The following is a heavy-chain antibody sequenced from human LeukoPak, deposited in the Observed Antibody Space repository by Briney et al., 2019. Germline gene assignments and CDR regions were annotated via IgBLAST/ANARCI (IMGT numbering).Heavy chain of an antibody. CDR2: ISGSGATT. V-gene: IGHV3-23*01. CDR3: AKGNVLRFLEWLFPPFYMDV. J-gene: IGHJ6*03. Sequence: SGGSLRLSCAASGFTFSDYGMTWVRQAPGKGLEWLSTISGSGATTYYADSVKGRFTISRDNSKNTLYLQMNSLRAEDTAVYYCAKGNVLRFLEWLFPPFYMDVWGKGTTVTVSS. CDR1: GFTFSDYG. D-gene: IGHD3-3*01.